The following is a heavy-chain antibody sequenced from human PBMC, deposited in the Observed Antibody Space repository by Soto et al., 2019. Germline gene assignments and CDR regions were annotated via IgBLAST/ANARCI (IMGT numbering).Heavy chain of an antibody. CDR1: RYTFTSYY. D-gene: IGHD6-13*01. CDR2: INPSGGST. CDR3: ARRAGRWWFDP. V-gene: IGHV1-46*01. Sequence: ASVKVSCKASRYTFTSYYMHWVRQAPGQGLEWMGIINPSGGSTSYAQKFQGRVTMTRDTSTSTVYMELSSLRSEDTAVYYCARRAGRWWFDPWGQGTLVTAPQ. J-gene: IGHJ5*02.